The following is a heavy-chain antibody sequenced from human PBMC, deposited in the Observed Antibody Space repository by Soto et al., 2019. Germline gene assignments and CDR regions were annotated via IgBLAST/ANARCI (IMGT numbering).Heavy chain of an antibody. CDR3: ARVMSGGDCNDY. V-gene: IGHV4-61*01. CDR1: GGSISSGCYC. D-gene: IGHD2-21*01. Sequence: SETLSLTCTVSGGSISSGCYCWSWIRQPPGKGLEWIGYIYYSGSTNYNPSLKSRVTISVDTSKNQFSLKLSSVTAADTAVYYCARVMSGGDCNDYWGQGTLVTVSS. J-gene: IGHJ4*02. CDR2: IYYSGST.